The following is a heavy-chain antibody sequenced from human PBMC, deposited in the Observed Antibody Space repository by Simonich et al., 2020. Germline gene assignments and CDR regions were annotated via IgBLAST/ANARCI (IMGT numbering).Heavy chain of an antibody. CDR2: INLMAST. CDR3: ARGLRVAAAGTAFQH. V-gene: IGHV4-34*01. J-gene: IGHJ1*01. D-gene: IGHD6-13*01. Sequence: QVQLQQWGAGLLKPSETLSLTCAVYGGSCSGYYRSWISQPPGKGLECIGEINLMASTNYNPSIKIRVTISVDTAKNQFSLKLSSVTAADTAVYYCARGLRVAAAGTAFQHWGQGTLVTVSS. CDR1: GGSCSGYY.